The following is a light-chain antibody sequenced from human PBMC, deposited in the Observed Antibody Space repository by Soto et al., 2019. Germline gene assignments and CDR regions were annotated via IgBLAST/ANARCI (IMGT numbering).Light chain of an antibody. V-gene: IGLV2-14*01. CDR1: SSDVGGYNS. CDR3: SSDTSSSTSVV. Sequence: QSALTQPASVSGSPGQSITISCTGTSSDVGGYNSVSWYQPHPGKPPKLMIYDVSKRPSGVSNRFSGFKSGNTASLTISGLQAEDDADYYCSSDTSSSTSVVFVGGTKLTVL. J-gene: IGLJ2*01. CDR2: DVS.